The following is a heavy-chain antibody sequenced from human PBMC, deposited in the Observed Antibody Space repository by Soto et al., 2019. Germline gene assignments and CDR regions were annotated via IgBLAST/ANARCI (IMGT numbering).Heavy chain of an antibody. CDR2: INTHNGNT. Sequence: ASVKVSCEASGYTFTTYGISWVRQAPGQGLERLGWINTHNGNTNYAQNLQGRVIMTADTSTSTAYMELRSLRADDTAIYYCTREGSAPYYHYRIDASGQGTTVTVSS. CDR1: GYTFTTYG. CDR3: TREGSAPYYHYRIDA. V-gene: IGHV1-18*01. D-gene: IGHD3-10*01. J-gene: IGHJ6*02.